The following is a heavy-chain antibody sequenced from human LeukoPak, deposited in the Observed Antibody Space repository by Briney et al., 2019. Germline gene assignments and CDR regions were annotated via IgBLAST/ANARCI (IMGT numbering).Heavy chain of an antibody. CDR1: GFTFSDYY. J-gene: IGHJ6*03. CDR3: AGSPPPYYYYMDV. Sequence: GGSLRLSCAASGFTFSDYYMSWIRQAPGKGLEWVSYISSRGSTINYADSVKGRFTISRDNAKKSLYLQMNSLRAGDTAVYYCAGSPPPYYYYMDVWGKGTTVTVSS. CDR2: ISSRGSTI. V-gene: IGHV3-11*04.